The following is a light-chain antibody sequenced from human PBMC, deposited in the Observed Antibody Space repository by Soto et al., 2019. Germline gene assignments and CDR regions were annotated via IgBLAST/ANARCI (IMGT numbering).Light chain of an antibody. CDR2: GAS. Sequence: EIVMTQSPATLSVSPGERATLSCRASQTVSSNLAWYQQKPGQAPRLLIYGASTRATGVPARFSGSGSGTEFTLTISSLQSEDFAVYYCQQYHNWPPHHTFGQGTKLQIK. V-gene: IGKV3-15*01. J-gene: IGKJ2*01. CDR1: QTVSSN. CDR3: QQYHNWPPHHT.